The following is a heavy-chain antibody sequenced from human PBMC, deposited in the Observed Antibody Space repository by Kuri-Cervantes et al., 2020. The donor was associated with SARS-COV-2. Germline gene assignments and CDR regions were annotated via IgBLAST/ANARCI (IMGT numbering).Heavy chain of an antibody. J-gene: IGHJ4*02. V-gene: IGHV4-30-4*08. CDR3: ARGTYTYYDFWRGPYFDY. D-gene: IGHD3-3*01. CDR1: GGSISSGDYY. CDR2: IYYSGST. Sequence: LRLSCTVSGGSISSGDYYWSWVRQPPGKGLEWIGYIYYSGSTNYNPSLKSRVTISVGASKNKFSLKLNSVTAADTAVYYCARGTYTYYDFWRGPYFDYWGQGNLVTVSS.